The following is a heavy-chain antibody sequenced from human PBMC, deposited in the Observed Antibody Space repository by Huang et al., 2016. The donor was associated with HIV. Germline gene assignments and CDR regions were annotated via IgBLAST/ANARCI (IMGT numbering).Heavy chain of an antibody. CDR3: ARDRGAVAGTSPGY. Sequence: QVQLVQSGAEVKKPGASVKVSCQASGYTFTRYGISWVRQAPGQGLEWMGCISAYNGHTNYAKKPQGRVTMTTETSTSTAYMELRSLRSDDTAVYYCARDRGAVAGTSPGYWGQGTLVTVSS. J-gene: IGHJ4*02. V-gene: IGHV1-18*01. CDR1: GYTFTRYG. D-gene: IGHD6-19*01. CDR2: ISAYNGHT.